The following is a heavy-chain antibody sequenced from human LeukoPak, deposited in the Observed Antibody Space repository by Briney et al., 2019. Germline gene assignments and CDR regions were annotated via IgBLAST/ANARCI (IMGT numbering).Heavy chain of an antibody. CDR2: IRYDGTNK. V-gene: IGHV3-30*02. D-gene: IGHD6-13*01. CDR3: ARAIGSSWAEYFDY. CDR1: GFTFSSYA. Sequence: GGSLRLSCAASGFTFSSYAMSWVRQAPGKGLEWVAFIRYDGTNKYYADSVKGRFSISRDNADNSLYLQMNSLRAEDTAVYYCARAIGSSWAEYFDYWGQGTLVTVSS. J-gene: IGHJ4*02.